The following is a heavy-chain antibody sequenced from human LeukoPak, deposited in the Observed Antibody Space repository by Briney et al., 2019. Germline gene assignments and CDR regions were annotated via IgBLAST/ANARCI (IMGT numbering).Heavy chain of an antibody. D-gene: IGHD2-2*01. CDR3: AKEYCTTTNCLGD. V-gene: IGHV3-30*18. CDR2: ISHDGSEK. J-gene: IGHJ4*02. Sequence: GSSLRLSCAASGFTFSYYGMHWVRQAPGKGLEWVAVISHDGSEKYYADSVKGRFTISRDNSKNTLYLQMNSLRAEDTAVYYCAKEYCTTTNCLGDWGLGTLVTVSS. CDR1: GFTFSYYG.